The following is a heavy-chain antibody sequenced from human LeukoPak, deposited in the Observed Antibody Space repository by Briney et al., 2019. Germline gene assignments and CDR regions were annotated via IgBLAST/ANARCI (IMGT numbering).Heavy chain of an antibody. CDR2: VSTNDGNT. CDR1: GGTFSSYT. V-gene: IGHV1-18*01. D-gene: IGHD3-22*01. J-gene: IGHJ4*02. CDR3: TRAPPGMTMMTDY. Sequence: ASVKVSCKASGGTFSSYTISWVRQAPGQGLEWMGWVSTNDGNTVYAQRLQGRVTMTTDTSTSVAYMELRSLTSDDTAVYYCTRAPPGMTMMTDYWGQGTLVTVSS.